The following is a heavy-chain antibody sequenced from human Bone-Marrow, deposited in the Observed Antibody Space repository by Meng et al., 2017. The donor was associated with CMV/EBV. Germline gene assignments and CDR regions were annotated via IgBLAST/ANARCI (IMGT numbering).Heavy chain of an antibody. J-gene: IGHJ6*01. Sequence: SETLSLTCTVSGGSISSYYWSWIRQPPGKGLEWIGYIYYSGSTNYNPSLKSRVTISVDTSKNQFSLKLSSVTAADTAVYYCARTVAYDFWSGYGYYYYGMDVWGQGHTVTVAS. D-gene: IGHD3-3*01. CDR2: IYYSGST. V-gene: IGHV4-59*01. CDR1: GGSISSYY. CDR3: ARTVAYDFWSGYGYYYYGMDV.